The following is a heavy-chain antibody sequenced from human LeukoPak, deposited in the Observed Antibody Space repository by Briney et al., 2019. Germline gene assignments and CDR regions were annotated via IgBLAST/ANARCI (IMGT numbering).Heavy chain of an antibody. V-gene: IGHV4-38-2*02. CDR1: GYSISSGYY. J-gene: IGHJ4*02. CDR2: MFRSGSS. D-gene: IGHD3-16*01. CDR3: VAQDTFGGILAAALDY. Sequence: SETLSLTCTVSGYSISSGYYWGWVRQPPGKGLEWIGGMFRSGSSYYNPSLKSRATISLDTARNQFSLRLSSVTAADTAVYYCVAQDTFGGILAAALDYWGQGTLVTVSS.